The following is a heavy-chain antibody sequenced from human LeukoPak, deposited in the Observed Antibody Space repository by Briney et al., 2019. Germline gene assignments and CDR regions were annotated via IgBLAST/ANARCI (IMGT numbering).Heavy chain of an antibody. V-gene: IGHV3-74*01. CDR3: AKDVVGRGYFPGGSPEN. J-gene: IGHJ4*02. CDR2: INSDGSST. CDR1: GFTFSSYA. D-gene: IGHD2/OR15-2a*01. Sequence: GGSLRLSCAASGFTFSSYAMHWVRQAPGKGLVWVSRINSDGSSTSYADSVKGRFTISRDNAKNTLYLQMNSLRAEDTAVYYCAKDVVGRGYFPGGSPENWGQGTLVTVSS.